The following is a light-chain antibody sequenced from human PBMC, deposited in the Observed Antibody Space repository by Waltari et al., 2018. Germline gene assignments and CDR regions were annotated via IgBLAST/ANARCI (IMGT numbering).Light chain of an antibody. CDR3: AVWDDSLNGWV. CDR1: SSNIGTNP. J-gene: IGLJ3*02. CDR2: SNN. Sequence: QSVLAQPPSASGTPGPRVTIPCSGSSSNIGTNPVSWYQHLPGTAPQLLIYSNNQRPSGVPDRISGSKSGTSASLAISGLQSDDETDYYCAVWDDSLNGWVFGGGTKLTVL. V-gene: IGLV1-44*01.